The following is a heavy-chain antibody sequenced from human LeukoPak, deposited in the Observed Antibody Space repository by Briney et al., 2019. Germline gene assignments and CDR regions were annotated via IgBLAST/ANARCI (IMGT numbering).Heavy chain of an antibody. CDR3: ARLDILTGYHHFDY. J-gene: IGHJ4*02. CDR1: GYSISSTYY. CDR2: VFHSGNT. Sequence: SETLSLTCTVSGYSISSTYYCAWIRQPPGKGLEWVGSVFHSGNTYYNPSLKSRLTISADTSKNQFSLTLTSVTAADTAVYYCARLDILTGYHHFDYWGQGTLVTVSS. V-gene: IGHV4-38-2*02. D-gene: IGHD3-9*01.